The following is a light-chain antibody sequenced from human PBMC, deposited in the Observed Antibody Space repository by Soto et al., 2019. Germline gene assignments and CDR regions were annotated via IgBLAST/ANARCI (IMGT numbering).Light chain of an antibody. Sequence: EIVFTQSPGTLSFSPGERATLSCRASQSDSSSYLAWYQQKPGQAPRLLISGASGRATGIPVRFSSGGSETDFTLTISRLEPEDFAVYYCQHYGTSWWTFGQGTKVDIK. J-gene: IGKJ1*01. CDR2: GAS. CDR1: QSDSSSY. CDR3: QHYGTSWWT. V-gene: IGKV3-20*01.